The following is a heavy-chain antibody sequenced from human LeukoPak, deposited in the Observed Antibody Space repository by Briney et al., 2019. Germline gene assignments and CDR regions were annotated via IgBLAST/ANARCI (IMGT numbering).Heavy chain of an antibody. D-gene: IGHD5/OR15-5a*01. CDR3: ARDRSTTHFDY. Sequence: GGSLRLSCAASGFAFSSYWMSWVRQAPGKGLEWVANIRPDGSEEDYVDSVKGRFTISRDNAKNTLFLQMDSLRAEDTAVYYCARDRSTTHFDYWGQGTLVTVSS. CDR2: IRPDGSEE. V-gene: IGHV3-7*01. CDR1: GFAFSSYW. J-gene: IGHJ4*02.